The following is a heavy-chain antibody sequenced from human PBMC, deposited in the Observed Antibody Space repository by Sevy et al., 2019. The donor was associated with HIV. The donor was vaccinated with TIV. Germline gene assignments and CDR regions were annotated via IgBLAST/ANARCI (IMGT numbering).Heavy chain of an antibody. D-gene: IGHD1-26*01. CDR3: ARDAGVSYYENYYYGMDV. CDR2: INPNSGGT. J-gene: IGHJ6*02. Sequence: ASVKVSCKASGYTFTGYYMHWVRQAPGQGLEWMGRINPNSGGTNYAQKFQGRVTMTRDTSISTAYMELSRLRSDDTAVYYCARDAGVSYYENYYYGMDVWGQGTTVTVSS. CDR1: GYTFTGYY. V-gene: IGHV1-2*06.